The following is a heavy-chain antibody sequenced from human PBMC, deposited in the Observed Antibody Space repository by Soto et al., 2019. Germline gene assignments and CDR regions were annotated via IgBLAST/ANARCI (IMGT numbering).Heavy chain of an antibody. V-gene: IGHV3-11*01. Sequence: GGSLRLSCAASVFTFSDYYMSWIRQAPGEGLEWVSYISSSGSTIYYADSVKGRFTISRDNAENSLYLQMNSLRAEDTAVYYCARAGYCSGERCAFDIWGQGTMVTVSS. J-gene: IGHJ3*02. CDR2: ISSSGSTI. CDR3: ARAGYCSGERCAFDI. CDR1: VFTFSDYY. D-gene: IGHD2-15*01.